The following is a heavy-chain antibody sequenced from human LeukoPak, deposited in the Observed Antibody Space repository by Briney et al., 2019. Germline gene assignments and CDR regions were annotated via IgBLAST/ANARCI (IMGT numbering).Heavy chain of an antibody. CDR3: AADLGYCSGGSCHRARFDY. CDR2: IKKKSDGGTT. CDR1: GFTFSHAW. J-gene: IGHJ4*02. Sequence: GGPLRLSCAASGFTFSHAWMSWVRQAPGKGLEWVGRIKKKSDGGTTDYAAPVKGRFTISTDDSKNTLYLQMNGLKTEDTAVYHCAADLGYCSGGSCHRARFDYWGQGILVTVSS. D-gene: IGHD2-15*01. V-gene: IGHV3-15*01.